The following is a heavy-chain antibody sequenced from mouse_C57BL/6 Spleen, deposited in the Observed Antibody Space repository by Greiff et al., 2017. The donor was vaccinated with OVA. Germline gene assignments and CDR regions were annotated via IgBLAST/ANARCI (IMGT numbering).Heavy chain of an antibody. V-gene: IGHV1-72*01. J-gene: IGHJ3*01. Sequence: VQLQQPGAELVKPGASVKLSCKASGYTFTSYWMHWVKQRPGRGLEWIGRIDPNSGGTKYNEKFKSKATLTVDKPSSTAYMQLSSLTSEDSAVYYCARPLYDGYYGGFAYWGQGTLVTVSA. D-gene: IGHD2-3*01. CDR1: GYTFTSYW. CDR3: ARPLYDGYYGGFAY. CDR2: IDPNSGGT.